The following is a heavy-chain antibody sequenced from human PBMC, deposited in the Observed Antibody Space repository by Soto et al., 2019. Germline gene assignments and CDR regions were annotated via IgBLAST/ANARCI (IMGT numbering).Heavy chain of an antibody. J-gene: IGHJ5*02. D-gene: IGHD2-15*01. CDR1: VFPFISYW. CDR3: ARDEVLRVVVVVAATYNWFDP. CDR2: IKQDGSEK. Sequence: PGVSLRPSCAASVFPFISYWMSWVRQAPGKGLERVANIKQDGSEKYYVDSVKGRFTISRDNAKNSLYLQMNSLRAEDTAVYYCARDEVLRVVVVVAATYNWFDPWGQGTLVTVSS. V-gene: IGHV3-7*01.